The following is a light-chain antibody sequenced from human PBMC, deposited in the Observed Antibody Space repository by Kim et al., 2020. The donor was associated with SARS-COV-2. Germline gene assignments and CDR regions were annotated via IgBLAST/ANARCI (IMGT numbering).Light chain of an antibody. V-gene: IGKV1-16*02. CDR3: QQYQSYPGT. J-gene: IGKJ5*01. CDR1: QDIKSN. CDR2: GAS. Sequence: DIQMTQSPSSLSASVGDRVTMTCRASQDIKSNLVWFQQKPGKAPRSLIYGASSLQSGVPSKFSGSGSGTDFTLTIYSLQPEDFATYYCQQYQSYPGTFGQGTRLEIK.